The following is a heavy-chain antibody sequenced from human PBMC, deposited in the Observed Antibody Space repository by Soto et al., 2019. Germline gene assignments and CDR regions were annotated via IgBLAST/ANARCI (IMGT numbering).Heavy chain of an antibody. CDR3: ARGRSSSWYFDY. J-gene: IGHJ4*02. CDR2: IYYSGST. Sequence: QVQLQESGPGLVKPSQTLSLTCTVSGGSISSGGYYWSWIRQHPGKGLEWIGYIYYSGSTYYNPSLKSRVTISVDTSKNQSSLKLSSVTAADTAVYYCARGRSSSWYFDYWGQGTLVTVSS. D-gene: IGHD6-13*01. V-gene: IGHV4-31*03. CDR1: GGSISSGGYY.